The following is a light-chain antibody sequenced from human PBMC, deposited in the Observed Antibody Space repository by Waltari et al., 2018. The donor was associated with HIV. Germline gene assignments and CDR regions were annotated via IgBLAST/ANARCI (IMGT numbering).Light chain of an antibody. V-gene: IGLV3-21*01. J-gene: IGLJ2*01. Sequence: SYVLTQSPSVSVAPGKTARITRGGQNSGSKRVNWYQQQPGQAPVMVIYHDTDRPSGIPDRFSGSNSEDTATLTSRRVEAGDEADYYCQVWDTNTDQYVIFGGGTNLAV. CDR3: QVWDTNTDQYVI. CDR1: NSGSKR. CDR2: HDT.